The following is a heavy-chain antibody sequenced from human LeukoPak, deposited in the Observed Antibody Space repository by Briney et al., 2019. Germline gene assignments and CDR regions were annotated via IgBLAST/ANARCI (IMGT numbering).Heavy chain of an antibody. CDR2: ISSGGSTI. D-gene: IGHD2-2*01. CDR3: AKDLGVYCSTPSCPADY. CDR1: GFTFSDYY. J-gene: IGHJ4*02. Sequence: PGGSLRLSCAASGFTFSDYYMSWIRQAPGKGLKWVSYISSGGSTIYYADSVKGRFTISRDNAKNSLFLQMNSLRADDTAVYYCAKDLGVYCSTPSCPADYWGQGTLVTVSS. V-gene: IGHV3-11*01.